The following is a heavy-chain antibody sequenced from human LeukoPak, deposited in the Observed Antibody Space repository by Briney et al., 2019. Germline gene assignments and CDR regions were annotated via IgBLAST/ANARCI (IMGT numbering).Heavy chain of an antibody. Sequence: SGTLSLTCGISGGSVINTNWWTWVSQPPGKGLEWIGEVHLDGRTNYNPSLESRLTMSVDVSENQVSLKLTSVTAADTAVYYCAREGGLYRPLDYSGQGTLGTVSS. CDR1: GGSVINTNW. CDR2: VHLDGRT. J-gene: IGHJ4*02. V-gene: IGHV4-4*02. CDR3: AREGGLYRPLDY.